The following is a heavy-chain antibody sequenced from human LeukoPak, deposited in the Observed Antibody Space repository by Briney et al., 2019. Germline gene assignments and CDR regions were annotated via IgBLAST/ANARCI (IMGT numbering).Heavy chain of an antibody. Sequence: GGSLRLSCAVSGFTFSTYGMHWVRQAPGKGLEWVAVISYDGTYKYYADSVKGRFTISRDNFKNTLFLQMNSLRAEDTAVYYCARDRPEKDYFWFDPWGQGTLVTVSS. D-gene: IGHD2/OR15-2a*01. V-gene: IGHV3-30*05. J-gene: IGHJ5*02. CDR3: ARDRPEKDYFWFDP. CDR2: ISYDGTYK. CDR1: GFTFSTYG.